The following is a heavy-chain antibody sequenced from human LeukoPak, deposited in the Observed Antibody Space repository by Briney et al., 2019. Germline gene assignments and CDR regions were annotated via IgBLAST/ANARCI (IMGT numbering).Heavy chain of an antibody. J-gene: IGHJ4*02. D-gene: IGHD3-10*01. Sequence: GGSLRLFCVPSGFIFSSDWKHWLRQPPGKGLLWVSRLSGDGSTTKYADSLKGRFTISRDNAKSTLYLQMNSLRAEDTAVYFCTRASTVVPSLLDNWGQGTLVTVSS. CDR1: GFIFSSDW. V-gene: IGHV3-74*03. CDR3: TRASTVVPSLLDN. CDR2: LSGDGSTT.